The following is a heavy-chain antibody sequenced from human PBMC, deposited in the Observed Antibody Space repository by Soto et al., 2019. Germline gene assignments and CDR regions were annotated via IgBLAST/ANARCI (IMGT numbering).Heavy chain of an antibody. J-gene: IGHJ4*02. V-gene: IGHV3-15*01. Sequence: PGGSLRLSCAASGFTFSNAWMSWVRQAPGKGLEWVGRIKSKTDGGTTDYAAPVKGRFTISRDDSKNTLYLQMNSLKTEDTAVYYCTASSSYYSSGWYLLADGDDYWGQGTLVTVSS. CDR3: TASSSYYSSGWYLLADGDDY. CDR2: IKSKTDGGTT. CDR1: GFTFSNAW. D-gene: IGHD6-19*01.